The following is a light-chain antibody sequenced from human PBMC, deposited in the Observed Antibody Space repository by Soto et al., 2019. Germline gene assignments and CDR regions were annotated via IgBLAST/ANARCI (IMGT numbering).Light chain of an antibody. CDR1: QYINTR. CDR2: QTS. J-gene: IGKJ1*01. CDR3: HQHKSYSRK. Sequence: EIELTQSPATLSSSAGDRVTLSCRASQYINTRLAWYQHRPGQAPRLLIYQTSTRAAGVPARFSGSGSGTEFTLTISDVQPEDFALYYCHQHKSYSRKFGQGTKVDIK. V-gene: IGKV3-11*01.